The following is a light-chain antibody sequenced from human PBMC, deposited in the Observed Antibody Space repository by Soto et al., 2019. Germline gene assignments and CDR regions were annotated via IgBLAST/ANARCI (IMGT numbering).Light chain of an antibody. CDR3: QHRSKWPIT. Sequence: EIVLTQSPATLSLCPGERATLSCRASQSVSSYLAWYQQKPGKAPRLLIYATSNRATGIPARFNGSGSRTHFTLTISSLDPEDFAVYYCQHRSKWPITFGQGTRLEIK. CDR2: ATS. CDR1: QSVSSY. J-gene: IGKJ5*01. V-gene: IGKV3-11*01.